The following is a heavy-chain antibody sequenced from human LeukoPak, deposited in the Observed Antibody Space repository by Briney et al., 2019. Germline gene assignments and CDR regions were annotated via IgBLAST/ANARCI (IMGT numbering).Heavy chain of an antibody. V-gene: IGHV3-48*04. J-gene: IGHJ4*02. D-gene: IGHD4-11*01. CDR2: ISSSSSTI. Sequence: GGSLRLSCAASGFTFSSYSMNWVRQAAGKGLEWVSYISSSSSTIYYADSVKGRFTISRDNAKNSLYLQMNSLRAEDTAVYYCARDLGYSNGYWGQGTLVTVSS. CDR3: ARDLGYSNGY. CDR1: GFTFSSYS.